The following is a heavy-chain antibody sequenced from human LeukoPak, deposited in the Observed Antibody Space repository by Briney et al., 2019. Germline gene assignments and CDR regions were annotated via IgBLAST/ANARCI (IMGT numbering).Heavy chain of an antibody. CDR1: GFTFSGYA. V-gene: IGHV3-30-3*01. J-gene: IGHJ3*02. CDR3: ARTKIDAFDI. Sequence: GGSLRLSCAASGFTFSGYAMQWVRQAPGKGLEGVAVTSYDGGNKYYADSVKGRFSISRDNSKNTLYLQMNSLRVEDTAVYYCARTKIDAFDIWGHGTMVTVSS. CDR2: TSYDGGNK.